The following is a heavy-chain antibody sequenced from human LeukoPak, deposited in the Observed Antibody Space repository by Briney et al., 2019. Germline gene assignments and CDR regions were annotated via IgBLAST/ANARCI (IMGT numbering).Heavy chain of an antibody. V-gene: IGHV3-53*01. CDR2: IYSGGST. D-gene: IGHD2-2*02. Sequence: HPGGSLRLSCAASGFTVSSNYMSWVRQAPGKGLEWVSVIYSGGSTYYADSVKGRFTISRDNSKNTLYLQMNSLRAEDTAVYYCARDGCTSTSCYTRGDVWGKGTMVTVSS. CDR3: ARDGCTSTSCYTRGDV. CDR1: GFTVSSNY. J-gene: IGHJ6*03.